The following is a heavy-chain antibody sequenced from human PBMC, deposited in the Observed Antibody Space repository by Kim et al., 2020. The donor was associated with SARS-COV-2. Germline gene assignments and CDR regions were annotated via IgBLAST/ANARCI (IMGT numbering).Heavy chain of an antibody. D-gene: IGHD3-22*01. V-gene: IGHV3-23*01. CDR2: ISRSGGIT. CDR3: TRNSSAYHYFDY. Sequence: GGSLRLSCAASGFTLSSYAMSWVRQAPGKGLEWVSAISRSGGITYYADSVKGRFTISRDNSKNTLYLQMNSLRAEDTALYYCTRNSSAYHYFDYWGQGTLVTVSS. J-gene: IGHJ4*02. CDR1: GFTLSSYA.